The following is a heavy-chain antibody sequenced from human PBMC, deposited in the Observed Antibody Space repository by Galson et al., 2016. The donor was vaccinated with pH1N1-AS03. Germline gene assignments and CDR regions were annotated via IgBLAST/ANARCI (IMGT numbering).Heavy chain of an antibody. Sequence: SVKVSCKASGYIFTGFYVHWVRQAPGQGLEWMGWINTDSGVTNYAQKFEAWVAMTRDTSVSTAYMELYGLKSDDTAVYYCARDPRGPCTSATCPTTYYFGMDVWGQGTTVIVSS. V-gene: IGHV1-2*04. CDR2: INTDSGVT. D-gene: IGHD2-2*01. CDR3: ARDPRGPCTSATCPTTYYFGMDV. J-gene: IGHJ6*02. CDR1: GYIFTGFY.